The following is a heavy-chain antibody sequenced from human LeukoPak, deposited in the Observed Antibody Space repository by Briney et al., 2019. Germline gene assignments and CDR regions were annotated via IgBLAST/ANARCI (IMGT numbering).Heavy chain of an antibody. CDR2: INGDGSST. Sequence: GGSLRLSCAASGFTFNIYWMHWVRQAPGKGLVWVSRINGDGSSTTYADSVKGRFTISRDNAKSTLYLQMNSLRAEDTAVYYCARDVRYSPDYWGQGTLVTVSS. J-gene: IGHJ4*02. D-gene: IGHD3-16*02. V-gene: IGHV3-74*01. CDR3: ARDVRYSPDY. CDR1: GFTFNIYW.